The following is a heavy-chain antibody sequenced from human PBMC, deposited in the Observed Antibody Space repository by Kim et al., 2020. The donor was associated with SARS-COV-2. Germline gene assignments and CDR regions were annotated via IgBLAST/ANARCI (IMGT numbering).Heavy chain of an antibody. CDR1: GFTFSRYG. CDR3: ARDRGYGDPDGFDF. J-gene: IGHJ3*01. V-gene: IGHV3-33*01. CDR2: IWFDGSNK. D-gene: IGHD4-17*01. Sequence: GGSLRLSCAASGFTFSRYGMHWVRQAPGKGLEWVTVIWFDGSNKYYGDSVKGRFTISRDNSKNTLYLQMNSLRAEDTAVYYCARDRGYGDPDGFDFWGQGTMVTVSS.